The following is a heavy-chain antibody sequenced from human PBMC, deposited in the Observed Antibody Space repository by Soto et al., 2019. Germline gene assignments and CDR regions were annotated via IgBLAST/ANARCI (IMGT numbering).Heavy chain of an antibody. CDR2: SNPSGST. J-gene: IGHJ3*02. CDR1: GGSFNGYF. Sequence: SETLSLTCAVYGGSFNGYFWSWIRQPPGKGLEWIGESNPSGSTNYTPSLKSRVTISVDTSKKQFSLKLSSVTAADTAVYYCARVRLGYCSSTTCSGVAFDIWGQGTMVTVSS. CDR3: ARVRLGYCSSTTCSGVAFDI. V-gene: IGHV4-34*01. D-gene: IGHD2-2*01.